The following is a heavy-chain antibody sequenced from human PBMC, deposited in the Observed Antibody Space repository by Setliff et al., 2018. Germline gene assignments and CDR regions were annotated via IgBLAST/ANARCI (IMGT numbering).Heavy chain of an antibody. Sequence: SETLSLTCTVSGASLRSGSYYWSWIRQPAGKGLEWIGRLHTSGSTTYNPALNSRVTISVDTSTNQFSLRLTSLTAADTAVYFCARDNTILGATDHWGQGTLVTVSS. CDR1: GASLRSGSYY. J-gene: IGHJ5*02. CDR3: ARDNTILGATDH. V-gene: IGHV4-61*02. D-gene: IGHD1-26*01. CDR2: LHTSGST.